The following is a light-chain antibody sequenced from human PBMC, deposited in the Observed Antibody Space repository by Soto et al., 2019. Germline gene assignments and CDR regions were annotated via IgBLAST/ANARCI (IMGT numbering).Light chain of an antibody. J-gene: IGKJ1*01. CDR2: AAS. CDR1: QGIKNN. Sequence: DIQMTQSPSSLSASVGDRVTITCRASQGIKNNLGWYHQKPGKAPKRLIFAASTLQSGVPSRFSGSGSGTEFTLTISSLQPDDFATYYCQQYNSYSWTFGQGTKVDIK. V-gene: IGKV1-17*01. CDR3: QQYNSYSWT.